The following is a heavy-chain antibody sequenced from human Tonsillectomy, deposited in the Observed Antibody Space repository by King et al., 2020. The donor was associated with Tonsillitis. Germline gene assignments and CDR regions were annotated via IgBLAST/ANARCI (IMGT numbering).Heavy chain of an antibody. Sequence: VQLQESGPGLVKPSETLSLTCAVSGGSISSSPYYWGWIRQPPGKGLDWIGSFYYSGNTYYNPSLKSRVTISVDTSKNQFSLSLTSVTAADTAVYYCARDYGLNWGQGTLVTVSS. V-gene: IGHV4-39*01. CDR1: GGSISSSPYY. D-gene: IGHD4-17*01. J-gene: IGHJ4*02. CDR3: ARDYGLN. CDR2: FYYSGNT.